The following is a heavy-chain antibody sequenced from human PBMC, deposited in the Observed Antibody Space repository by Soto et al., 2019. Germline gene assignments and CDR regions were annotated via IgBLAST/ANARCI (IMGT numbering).Heavy chain of an antibody. CDR1: GGSINSGAFS. CDR3: AGTENYGYLHL. J-gene: IGHJ2*01. CDR2: IYNSGST. V-gene: IGHV4-30-2*01. Sequence: QLQLQESGSGLVKPSQTLSLTCAVSGGSINSGAFSWSWIRQPPGKGLEWIGHIYNSGSTYYNPSIKSRVTISADRSTNQFSLKVTSVTAADTAVYYCAGTENYGYLHLWGRGTLVTVSS.